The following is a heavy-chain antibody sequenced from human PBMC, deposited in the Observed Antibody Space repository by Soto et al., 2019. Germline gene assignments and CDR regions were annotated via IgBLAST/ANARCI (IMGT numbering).Heavy chain of an antibody. CDR2: IYYSGST. CDR1: GGSISSGDYY. Sequence: SETLSLTCTVSGGSISSGDYYWSWIRQPPXKGLEWIGYIYYSGSTYYNPSLKSRVTISVDTSKNQFSLKLSSVTAADTAVYYCARDAGVYCSGGSCSRVSYYYYGMDVWGQGTTVTVSS. CDR3: ARDAGVYCSGGSCSRVSYYYYGMDV. V-gene: IGHV4-30-4*01. J-gene: IGHJ6*02. D-gene: IGHD2-15*01.